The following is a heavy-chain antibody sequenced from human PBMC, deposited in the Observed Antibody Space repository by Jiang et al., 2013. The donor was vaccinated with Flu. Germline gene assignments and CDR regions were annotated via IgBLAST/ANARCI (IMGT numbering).Heavy chain of an antibody. CDR1: GFTFSSYA. Sequence: VQLLESGGGLVQPGGSLRLSCAASGFTFSSYAMSWVRQAPGKGLEWVSAISGSGGSTYYADSVKGRFTISRDNSKNTLYLQMNSLRAEDTAVYYCAKDSPEGWIQSYYYGMDVWGQGTTVTVSS. CDR2: ISGSGGST. CDR3: AKDSPEGWIQSYYYGMDV. J-gene: IGHJ6*02. D-gene: IGHD5-18*01. V-gene: IGHV3-23*01.